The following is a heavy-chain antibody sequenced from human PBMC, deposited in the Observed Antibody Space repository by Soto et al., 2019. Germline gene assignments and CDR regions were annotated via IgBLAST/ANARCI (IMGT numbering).Heavy chain of an antibody. CDR1: GFTVSSNY. Sequence: GGSLRLSCAASGFTVSSNYMSWFRQAPGKGLEWLSVIYTDDSTYYADSVKGRFTISRHNSKNTLYLQMNSLRAEDMAVYYCARGYSSGWYALYYYYGMDVWGQGTTVTVSS. V-gene: IGHV3-53*04. J-gene: IGHJ6*02. CDR2: IYTDDST. CDR3: ARGYSSGWYALYYYYGMDV. D-gene: IGHD6-19*01.